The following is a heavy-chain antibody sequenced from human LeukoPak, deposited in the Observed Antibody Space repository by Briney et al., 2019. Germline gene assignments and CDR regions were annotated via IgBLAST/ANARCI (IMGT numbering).Heavy chain of an antibody. CDR1: GYSFTKYW. D-gene: IGHD6-25*01. CDR3: ARSSLRRLYYYYGMDV. J-gene: IGHJ6*02. CDR2: IYPGDSDI. V-gene: IGHV5-51*01. Sequence: GESLKISCQGSGYSFTKYWIGWVRQMPGKGLEWMGIIYPGDSDIRYSPSFQGQATISADKSISTAYLQWSSLKASDTAMYYCARSSLRRLYYYYGMDVWGQGTTVTVSS.